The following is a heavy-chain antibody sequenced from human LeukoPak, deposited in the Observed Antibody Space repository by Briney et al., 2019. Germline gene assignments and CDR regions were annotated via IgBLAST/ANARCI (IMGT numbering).Heavy chain of an antibody. CDR2: INHSGST. Sequence: KPSETLSLTCAVYGGSFSGYYWSWIRQPPGKGLEWIGEINHSGSTNYNPSLKSRVTISVDTSKNQFSLKLSSVTAADTAVYYCARRVGATGPFDYWGQGTLVTVSS. CDR3: ARRVGATGPFDY. J-gene: IGHJ4*02. D-gene: IGHD1-26*01. CDR1: GGSFSGYY. V-gene: IGHV4-34*01.